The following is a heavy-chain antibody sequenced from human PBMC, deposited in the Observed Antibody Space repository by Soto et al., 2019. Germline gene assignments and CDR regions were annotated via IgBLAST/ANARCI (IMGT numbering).Heavy chain of an antibody. CDR3: ARRGGRDAFDI. Sequence: LSLTCTVSGGSISSYYWSWIRQPAGKGLGWIGRIYTSGSTNYNPSLKSRVTMSVDTSKNQFSLKLSSVTAADTAVYYCARRGGRDAFDIWGQGTMVTVSS. V-gene: IGHV4-4*07. D-gene: IGHD3-16*01. CDR2: IYTSGST. J-gene: IGHJ3*02. CDR1: GGSISSYY.